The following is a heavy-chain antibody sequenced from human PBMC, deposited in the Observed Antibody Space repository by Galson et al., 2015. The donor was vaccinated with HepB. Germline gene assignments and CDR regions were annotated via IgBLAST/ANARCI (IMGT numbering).Heavy chain of an antibody. CDR1: GFNFANYV. CDR2: ISGSGGST. CDR3: ARTFYFDY. Sequence: SLRLSCAASGFNFANYVMNWVRQAPGKGLEWVSSISGSGGSTYYRGSFKGRFTISRDNSENTVYLQMHSLRVEDTAVYYCARTFYFDYWGQGTLVTVSS. J-gene: IGHJ4*02. V-gene: IGHV3-23*01. D-gene: IGHD3-16*01.